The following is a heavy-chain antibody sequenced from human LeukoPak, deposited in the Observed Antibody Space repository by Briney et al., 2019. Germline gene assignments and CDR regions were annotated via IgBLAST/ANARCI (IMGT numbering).Heavy chain of an antibody. CDR1: GFTFSSYG. CDR3: AKDRGGYCSGGSCYYFDD. J-gene: IGHJ4*02. D-gene: IGHD2-15*01. Sequence: PGGSLRLSCAASGFTFSSYGIHWVRQAPGKGLERVAFIRYDGSNKYYADSVKGRFTISRDNSKNTLYLQMNSLRAEDTAVYYCAKDRGGYCSGGSCYYFDDCGQGTLVIVSS. CDR2: IRYDGSNK. V-gene: IGHV3-30*02.